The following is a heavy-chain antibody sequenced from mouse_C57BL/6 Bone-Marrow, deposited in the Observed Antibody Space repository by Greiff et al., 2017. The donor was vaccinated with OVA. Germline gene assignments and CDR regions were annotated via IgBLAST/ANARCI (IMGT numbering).Heavy chain of an antibody. Sequence: EVKLVESGGGLVKPGGSLKLSCAASGFTFSSYAMSWVRQTPEKRLEWVATISAGGSYTYYPDNVKGRFTISRDNAKNNLYLQMSHLKSEDTAVYYCAREGWADYYAIDYWGQGASVSVSS. CDR2: ISAGGSYT. V-gene: IGHV5-4*01. CDR3: AREGWADYYAIDY. CDR1: GFTFSSYA. J-gene: IGHJ4*01.